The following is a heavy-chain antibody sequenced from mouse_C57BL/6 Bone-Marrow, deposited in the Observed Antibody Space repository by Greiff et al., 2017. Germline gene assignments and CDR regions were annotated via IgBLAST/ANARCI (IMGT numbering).Heavy chain of an antibody. CDR2: ISSGGSYN. Sequence: EVKLVESGGDLVKPGGSLKLSCAASGFTFSSYGMSWVRQTPDKRLEWVATISSGGSYNYYPDSVKGRFTISRDNAKNTLYLQMSSLKSEDTAMYYCARLSPFAYWGQGTLVTVSA. V-gene: IGHV5-6*01. J-gene: IGHJ3*01. CDR1: GFTFSSYG. D-gene: IGHD6-2*01. CDR3: ARLSPFAY.